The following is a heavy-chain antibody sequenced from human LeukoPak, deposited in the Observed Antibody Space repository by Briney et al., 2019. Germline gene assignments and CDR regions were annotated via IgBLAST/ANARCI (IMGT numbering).Heavy chain of an antibody. Sequence: VASVKVSCKVSGYTLTELSMHWVRQAPGKGLEWMGGFDPEDGETISAQKFQGRVTMTRDTSISTAYMELSRLRSDDTAVYYCARGVLLQGRGAFDIWGQGAMVTVSS. D-gene: IGHD2-15*01. CDR3: ARGVLLQGRGAFDI. CDR1: GYTLTELS. V-gene: IGHV1-24*01. J-gene: IGHJ3*02. CDR2: FDPEDGET.